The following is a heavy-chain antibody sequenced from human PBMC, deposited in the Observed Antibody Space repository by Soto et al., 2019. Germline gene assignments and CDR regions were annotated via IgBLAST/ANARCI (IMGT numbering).Heavy chain of an antibody. J-gene: IGHJ6*02. V-gene: IGHV3-15*07. CDR2: IKSETDGGTV. CDR1: DFSFTHAW. Sequence: XGSLRLSCAASDFSFTHAWLTWVRQAPGKGLEWVGRIKSETDGGTVDYAAPVNGRFTISRDDSQKMMYLKMSGLKTDDTGVYYCTTDAFSGLLRGNQYHSMDVWCPAPPATVS. CDR3: TTDAFSGLLRGNQYHSMDV. D-gene: IGHD2-2*01.